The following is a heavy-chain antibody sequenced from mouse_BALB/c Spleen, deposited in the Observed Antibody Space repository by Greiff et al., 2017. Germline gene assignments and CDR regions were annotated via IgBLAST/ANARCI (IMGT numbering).Heavy chain of an antibody. J-gene: IGHJ1*01. CDR3: ARNGYYEGWYFDV. CDR1: GYSFTSYY. Sequence: VQLQQSGPELMKPGASVEISCKASGYSFTSYYMHWVKQSHGKSLEWIGYIDPFNGGTSYNQKFKGKATLTVDKSSSTAYMHLSSLTSEDSAVYYCARNGYYEGWYFDVWGAGTTVTVSS. CDR2: IDPFNGGT. D-gene: IGHD2-3*01. V-gene: IGHV1S135*01.